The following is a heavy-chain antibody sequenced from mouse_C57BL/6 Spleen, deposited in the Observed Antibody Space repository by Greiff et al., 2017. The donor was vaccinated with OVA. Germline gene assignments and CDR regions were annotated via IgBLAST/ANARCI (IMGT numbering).Heavy chain of an antibody. D-gene: IGHD2-3*01. CDR1: GFSLTSYG. V-gene: IGHV2-6-1*01. CDR2: IWSDGST. CDR3: ARHAIYDGYYDYAMDY. Sequence: QVQLKESGPGLVAPSQSLSITCTVSGFSLTSYGVHWVRQPPGKGLEWLVVIWSDGSTTYNSALKSRLSISKDNSKSQVFLKMNSLQTDDTAMYYCARHAIYDGYYDYAMDYWGQGTSVTVSS. J-gene: IGHJ4*01.